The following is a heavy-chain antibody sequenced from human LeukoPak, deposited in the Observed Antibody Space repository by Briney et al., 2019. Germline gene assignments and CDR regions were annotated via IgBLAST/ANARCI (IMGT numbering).Heavy chain of an antibody. CDR3: VRDRWPYGEGSGFFDC. CDR2: ISSDSRTI. V-gene: IGHV3-48*01. D-gene: IGHD3-10*01. CDR1: GFTFSSYS. Sequence: GGSLRLSCEASGFTFSSYSINWVRQAPGKGLEWVSYISSDSRTIYYGDSVKGRITISRDNAKNSLHLQVNSLRAEDTAVYYCVRDRWPYGEGSGFFDCRGPGTLVTVSS. J-gene: IGHJ4*02.